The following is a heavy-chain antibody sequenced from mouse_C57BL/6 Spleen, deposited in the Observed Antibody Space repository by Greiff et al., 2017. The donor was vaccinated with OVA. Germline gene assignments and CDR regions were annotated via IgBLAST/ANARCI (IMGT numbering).Heavy chain of an antibody. Sequence: VMLVESGPGLVAPSQSLSITCAVSGFSLTSYGVSWVRQPPGKGLEWLGVIWGDGSTNYHSALISRLSISKDNSKSQVFLKLNSLQTDDTATYYCAKEGLLREGYAMDYWGQGTSVTVSS. CDR1: GFSLTSYG. V-gene: IGHV2-3*01. J-gene: IGHJ4*01. CDR2: IWGDGST. CDR3: AKEGLLREGYAMDY. D-gene: IGHD1-1*01.